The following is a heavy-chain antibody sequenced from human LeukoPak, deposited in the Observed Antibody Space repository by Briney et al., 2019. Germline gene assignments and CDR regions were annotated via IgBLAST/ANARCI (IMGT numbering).Heavy chain of an antibody. CDR3: ARPAGYPGLNYFDY. V-gene: IGHV4-34*01. CDR1: GGSFSGYY. Sequence: PSETLSLTCAVYGGSFSGYYWSWIRQPPGKGLEWIGEINHSGSTNYNPSLKSRVTISVDMSKNQFSLKLSSVTAADTAVYHCARPAGYPGLNYFDYWGQGTLVTVSS. J-gene: IGHJ4*02. CDR2: INHSGST. D-gene: IGHD6-25*01.